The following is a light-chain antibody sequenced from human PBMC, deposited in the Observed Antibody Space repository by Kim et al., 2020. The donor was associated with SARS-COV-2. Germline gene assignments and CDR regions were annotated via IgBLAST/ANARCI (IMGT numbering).Light chain of an antibody. V-gene: IGLV2-23*01. CDR2: EGS. Sequence: QSVLTQPAYVSGSPGQSITISCTGTSSDVGNYNLVSWYQQHPGKAPRLMIYEGSKRPSGVSNRFSGSKSDNTASLTVSGLQAEDEADYYCCSYAGSRTWLFGGGTQLTVL. CDR3: CSYAGSRTWL. CDR1: SSDVGNYNL. J-gene: IGLJ3*02.